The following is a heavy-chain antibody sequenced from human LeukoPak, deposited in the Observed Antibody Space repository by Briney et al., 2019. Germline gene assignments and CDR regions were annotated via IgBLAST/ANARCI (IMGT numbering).Heavy chain of an antibody. CDR2: ISGSGGST. J-gene: IGHJ4*02. D-gene: IGHD3-3*01. CDR1: GFTFNSYA. Sequence: GGSLRLSCAASGFTFNSYAMSWVRQAPGKGLEWVSAISGSGGSTYYADSVKGRFTISRDNSKNTLYLQMNSLRAEDTAVYYCAKRDFWSGYLDYWGQGTLVTVSS. V-gene: IGHV3-23*01. CDR3: AKRDFWSGYLDY.